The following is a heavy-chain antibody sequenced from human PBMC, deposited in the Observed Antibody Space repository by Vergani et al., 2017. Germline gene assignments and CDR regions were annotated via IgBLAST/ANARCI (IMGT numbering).Heavy chain of an antibody. D-gene: IGHD1-26*01. Sequence: EVQLLESGGGLVQPGGSLRLSCAASGFTFSSYAMSWVRQAPRKGLEWVSAISGSGGSTYYADSVKGRFTISRDNSKNTLYLQMNSLRAEDTAVYYCAKRPERVGATGVSDYWGQGTLVTVSS. CDR3: AKRPERVGATGVSDY. CDR2: ISGSGGST. CDR1: GFTFSSYA. J-gene: IGHJ4*02. V-gene: IGHV3-23*01.